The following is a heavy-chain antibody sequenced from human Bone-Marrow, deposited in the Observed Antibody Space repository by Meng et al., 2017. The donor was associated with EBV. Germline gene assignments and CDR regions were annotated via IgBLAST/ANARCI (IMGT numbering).Heavy chain of an antibody. CDR2: ISSSSSYI. CDR1: GFTVSSYS. Sequence: EVQLVESGGGLVKPGGSLRLSCVATGFTVSSYSMNWVRQAPGKGLEWVSSISSSSSYIYYADSVKGRFTISRDNGKNSLYLQMNSLRAEDTAVYYCAREATLTTYCYWGQGTLGTVSS. V-gene: IGHV3-21*01. J-gene: IGHJ4*02. D-gene: IGHD4-17*01. CDR3: AREATLTTYCY.